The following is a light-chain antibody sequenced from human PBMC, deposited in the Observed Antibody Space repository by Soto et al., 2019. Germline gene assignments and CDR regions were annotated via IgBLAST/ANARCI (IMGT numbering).Light chain of an antibody. CDR2: EVS. CDR1: SSDVGGYNY. J-gene: IGLJ1*01. CDR3: SSYTSSSTRV. Sequence: QSVLAQPASVSGSPGQSITISCTGTSSDVGGYNYVSWYQQHPGKAPKLMIYEVSNWPSGVSNRFSGSKSGNTASLTISGLQAEDEADYYRSSYTSSSTRVFGTGTKVTVL. V-gene: IGLV2-14*01.